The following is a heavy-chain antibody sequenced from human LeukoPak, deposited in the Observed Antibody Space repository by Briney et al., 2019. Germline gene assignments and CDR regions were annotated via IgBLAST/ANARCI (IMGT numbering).Heavy chain of an antibody. J-gene: IGHJ3*02. D-gene: IGHD3-9*01. CDR1: GYTFTAYY. V-gene: IGHV1-2*02. CDR3: ARDGPSVLRYFDWLPYDAFDI. CDR2: INPNTGDT. Sequence: EASVKVSCKASGYTFTAYYMHWVRQAPGQGLEWMGWINPNTGDTNYAQRFQGRVTMTRDTSISTAYMDLSRLRSDDTAVYYCARDGPSVLRYFDWLPYDAFDIWGQGTMVTVSS.